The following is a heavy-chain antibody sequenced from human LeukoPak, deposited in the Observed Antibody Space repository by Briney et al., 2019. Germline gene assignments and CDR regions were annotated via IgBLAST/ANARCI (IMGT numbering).Heavy chain of an antibody. CDR2: IYYSGST. CDR3: AREGPGGVATGGFDY. CDR1: GGSISSSSYY. D-gene: IGHD5-12*01. V-gene: IGHV4-39*07. Sequence: SETLSLTCTVSGGSISSSSYYWGWIRQPPGKGLEWIGSIYYSGSTYYNPSLKSRVTISVDTSKNQFSLKLSSVTAADTAVYYCAREGPGGVATGGFDYWGQGTLVTVSS. J-gene: IGHJ4*02.